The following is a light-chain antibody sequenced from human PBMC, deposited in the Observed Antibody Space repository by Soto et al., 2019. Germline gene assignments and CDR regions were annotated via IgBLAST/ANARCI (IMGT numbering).Light chain of an antibody. CDR1: QSVSSTH. Sequence: EIVLTQSPGTLSLSPGERATLSCRASQSVSSTHLAWYQQKPGQAPKLLIFGASSRATGIPDRSSGSGSGTDFTLTISRLEPEDFAVYYCQHFGRSLWTFGQGTKVEI. CDR3: QHFGRSLWT. J-gene: IGKJ1*01. V-gene: IGKV3-20*01. CDR2: GAS.